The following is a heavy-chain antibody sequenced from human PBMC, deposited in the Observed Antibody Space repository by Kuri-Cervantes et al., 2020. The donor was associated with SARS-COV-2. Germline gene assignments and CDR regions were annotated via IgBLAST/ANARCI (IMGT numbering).Heavy chain of an antibody. Sequence: ASVKVSCKASGYTFTSYAMHWVRQAPGQRLEWMGWINPNSGRTNYAQNLQGRVTTTRDTSISTAYLELSTLRSDDTAVYCCARADASGTYYGAFGAFDIWGQGTMVTVSS. J-gene: IGHJ3*02. D-gene: IGHD1-26*01. V-gene: IGHV1-2*02. CDR2: INPNSGRT. CDR3: ARADASGTYYGAFGAFDI. CDR1: GYTFTSYA.